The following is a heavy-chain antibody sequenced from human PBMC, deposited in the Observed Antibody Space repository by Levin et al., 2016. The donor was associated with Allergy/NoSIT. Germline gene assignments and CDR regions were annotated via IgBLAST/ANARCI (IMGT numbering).Heavy chain of an antibody. J-gene: IGHJ6*02. CDR3: ARRRGYDSHYYYYGMDV. CDR2: ISGSGGST. V-gene: IGHV3-23*01. CDR1: GFTFSSYA. Sequence: GESLKISCAASGFTFSSYAMSWVRQAPGKGLEWVSAISGSGGSTYYADSVKGRFTISRDNSKNTLYLQMNSLRAEDTAVYYCARRRGYDSHYYYYGMDVWGQGTTVTVSS. D-gene: IGHD5-12*01.